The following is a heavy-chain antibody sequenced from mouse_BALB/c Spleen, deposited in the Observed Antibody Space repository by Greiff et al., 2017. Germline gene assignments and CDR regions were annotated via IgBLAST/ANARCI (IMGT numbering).Heavy chain of an antibody. J-gene: IGHJ2*01. V-gene: IGHV5-17*02. CDR2: ISSGSSTI. CDR1: GFTFSSYT. D-gene: IGHD1-1*01. Sequence: EVKLVESGGGLVKPGGSLKLSCAASGFTFSSYTMSWVRQAPEKGLEWVAYISSGSSTIYYADTVKGRFTISRDNPKNTLFLQMTSLRSEDTAMYYCARESTVPFDYWGQGTTLTVSS. CDR3: ARESTVPFDY.